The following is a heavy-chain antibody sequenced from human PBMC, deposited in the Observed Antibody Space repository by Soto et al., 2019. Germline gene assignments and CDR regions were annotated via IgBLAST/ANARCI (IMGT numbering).Heavy chain of an antibody. CDR2: INGDGSDT. J-gene: IGHJ4*02. CDR3: TRSSTGFSYADS. CDR1: GFTFSTYW. Sequence: EVQLVESGGGLVQPGGSLRLSCAASGFTFSTYWMHWVRQAPGKGLVWVSRINGDGSDTVYTDFVKGRFTSSRDNAKNTLYLQMNSLRAEDTAVYYCTRSSTGFSYADSWGRGTLVTVSS. D-gene: IGHD2-2*01. V-gene: IGHV3-74*01.